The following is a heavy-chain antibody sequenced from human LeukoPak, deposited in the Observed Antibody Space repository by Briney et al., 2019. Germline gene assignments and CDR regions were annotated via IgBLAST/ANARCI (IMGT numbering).Heavy chain of an antibody. Sequence: PSQTLSLTCTDSGGSISSGDYYWSWIRQPPGKGLEWIGYIYYSGSTYYNPSLKSRVTISVDTSKNQFSLKLSSVTAADTAVYYCARGTVYSNYDYFDYWGQGTLVTVSS. J-gene: IGHJ4*02. CDR2: IYYSGST. D-gene: IGHD4-11*01. CDR1: GGSISSGDYY. CDR3: ARGTVYSNYDYFDY. V-gene: IGHV4-30-4*01.